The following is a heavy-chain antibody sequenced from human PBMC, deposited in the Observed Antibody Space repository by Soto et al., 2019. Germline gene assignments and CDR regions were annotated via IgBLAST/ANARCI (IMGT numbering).Heavy chain of an antibody. D-gene: IGHD1-7*01. CDR3: ARPAGDHFIQELELSVVDY. CDR1: GYSFTSYW. V-gene: IGHV5-51*01. J-gene: IGHJ4*02. Sequence: GESLKISCKGSGYSFTSYWIGWVRQMPGKGLEWMGIIYPGDSDTRYSPSFQGQVTISADKSISTAYLQWSSLKASDTAMYYCARPAGDHFIQELELSVVDYWGQGTLVTVSS. CDR2: IYPGDSDT.